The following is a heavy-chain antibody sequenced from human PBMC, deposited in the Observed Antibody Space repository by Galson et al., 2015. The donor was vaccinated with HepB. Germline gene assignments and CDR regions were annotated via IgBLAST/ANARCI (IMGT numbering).Heavy chain of an antibody. D-gene: IGHD3-16*01. CDR3: VKMKGLLFESYSMDV. V-gene: IGHV3-23*01. Sequence: SLRLSCAVSEFTFTTHAMAWVREAQGKGLEWVSSIIASGGRRDKADSVEGRFTISRDNSKKILYLQMNSLRADDTAVYYCVKMKGLLFESYSMDVWGKGTTVTVSS. CDR1: EFTFTTHA. J-gene: IGHJ6*03. CDR2: IIASGGRR.